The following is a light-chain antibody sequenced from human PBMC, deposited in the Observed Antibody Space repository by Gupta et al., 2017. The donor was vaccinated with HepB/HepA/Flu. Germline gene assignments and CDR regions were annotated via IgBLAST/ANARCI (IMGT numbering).Light chain of an antibody. V-gene: IGLV2-8*01. J-gene: IGLJ2*01. Sequence: QSALTQPPSASGSPGQSVTISCTATNSDIRVYYYVSWYQQYPDKAPNLLIYEVHHRPAGVPDRFSGSRSGNTASLTVSGLQAEDEADYYCSSYGGDNNVIFGGGTKLTVL. CDR2: EVH. CDR3: SSYGGDNNVI. CDR1: NSDIRVYYY.